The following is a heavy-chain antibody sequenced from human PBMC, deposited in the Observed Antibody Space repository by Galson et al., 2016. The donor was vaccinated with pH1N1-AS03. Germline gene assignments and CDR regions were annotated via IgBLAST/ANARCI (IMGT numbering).Heavy chain of an antibody. CDR2: FFPSGST. D-gene: IGHD4/OR15-4a*01. CDR1: GGSISSYF. Sequence: SETLSLTCTVSGGSISSYFWSWIRRPAGKGLEWIGRFFPSGSTYYNPSLKSRVTMSVDTSRNQFSLKLSSVTAADTAVYYCARESTTMARYFDYWGQGTLVTVSS. J-gene: IGHJ4*02. V-gene: IGHV4-4*07. CDR3: ARESTTMARYFDY.